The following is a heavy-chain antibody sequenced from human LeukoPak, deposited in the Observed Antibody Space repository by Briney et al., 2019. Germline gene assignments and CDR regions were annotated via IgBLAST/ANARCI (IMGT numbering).Heavy chain of an antibody. J-gene: IGHJ6*03. V-gene: IGHV4-59*13. CDR3: ARVPLRDCSSTSCLRYFYMDV. D-gene: IGHD2-2*01. CDR2: IYYSGST. CDR1: GGSITGYY. Sequence: SETLSLTCTVSGGSITGYYWTWIRQPPGKGLEWIGYIYYSGSTNYTPSLKSRVTISVDTSKNQFSLRLSSMTAADTAVYYCARVPLRDCSSTSCLRYFYMDVWGKGTTVTVS.